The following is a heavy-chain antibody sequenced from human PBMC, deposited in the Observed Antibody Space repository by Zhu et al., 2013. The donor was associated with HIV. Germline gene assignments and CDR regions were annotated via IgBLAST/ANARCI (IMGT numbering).Heavy chain of an antibody. V-gene: IGHV1-2*02. D-gene: IGHD3-22*01. CDR3: ARAQFSMIVVVEY. CDR1: GYTFTGYY. CDR2: INPNSGGT. Sequence: QVQLVQSGAEVKKPGASVNVSCKASGYTFTGYYIHWVRQAPGQGLEWMGCINPNSGGTNYAQKFQDRVTMTRDTSISTAYIQLSRLRSDDTALYTCARAQFSMIVVVEYWGQGTLVTVSS. J-gene: IGHJ4*02.